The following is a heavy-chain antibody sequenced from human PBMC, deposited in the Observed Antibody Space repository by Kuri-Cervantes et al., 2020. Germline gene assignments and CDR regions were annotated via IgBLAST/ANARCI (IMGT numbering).Heavy chain of an antibody. CDR2: ISGSGSST. J-gene: IGHJ4*02. V-gene: IGHV3-23*01. Sequence: GGSLRLSCAASGFTFSSYAMSWVRQAPGKGLEWVSAISGSGSSTYYADSVKCRFTISRENAKNSLYLQMNSLRAGDTALYYGARGDILTGYFDWGQGTLVTVSS. CDR3: ARGDILTGYFD. D-gene: IGHD3-9*01. CDR1: GFTFSSYA.